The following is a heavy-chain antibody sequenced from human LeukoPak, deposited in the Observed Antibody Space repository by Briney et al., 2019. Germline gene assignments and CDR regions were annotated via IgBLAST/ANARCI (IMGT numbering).Heavy chain of an antibody. CDR2: ISAYNGNT. CDR3: ARMVNYGSKKTYYYDSSGYYHIDY. J-gene: IGHJ4*02. V-gene: IGHV1-18*01. D-gene: IGHD3-22*01. Sequence: GASVRVSCKASGYTFTSYGISWVRQAPGQGLEWMGWISAYNGNTNYAQKLQGRVTMTTDTSTSTAYMELRSLRSDDTTVYYCARMVNYGSKKTYYYDSSGYYHIDYWGQGTLVTVSS. CDR1: GYTFTSYG.